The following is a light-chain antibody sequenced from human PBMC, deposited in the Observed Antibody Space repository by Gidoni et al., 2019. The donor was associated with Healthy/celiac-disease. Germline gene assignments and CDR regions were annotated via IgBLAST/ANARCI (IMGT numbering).Light chain of an antibody. V-gene: IGKV2-30*01. CDR1: QSLVYSDGNTY. CDR3: RQGTHWPLT. J-gene: IGKJ4*01. CDR2: KVS. Sequence: QSPLSLPVTLGQPASISCRSSQSLVYSDGNTYLNWFQQRPDQSPRRLIYKVSNRDSGVPDRFSGSGSGTDFTLKISRVEPEDVGVYYCRQGTHWPLTFGGGTKVEIK.